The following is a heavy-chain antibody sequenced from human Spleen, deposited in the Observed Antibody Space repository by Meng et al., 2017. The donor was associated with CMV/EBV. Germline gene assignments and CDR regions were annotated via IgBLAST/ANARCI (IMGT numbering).Heavy chain of an antibody. CDR2: ISSSSRYI. D-gene: IGHD3-3*01. Sequence: SGFTFSSFSMNWIRQAPGKGLEWVSSISSSSRYIYYADSVKGRFTISRDNAKNSLYLQMNSLRAEDTAVYYCARDTPAGMSGLSDYWGQGTLVTVSS. V-gene: IGHV3-21*01. CDR1: GFTFSSFS. CDR3: ARDTPAGMSGLSDY. J-gene: IGHJ4*02.